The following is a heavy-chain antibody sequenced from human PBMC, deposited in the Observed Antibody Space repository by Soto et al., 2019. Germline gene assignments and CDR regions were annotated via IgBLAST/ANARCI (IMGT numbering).Heavy chain of an antibody. Sequence: AGGSLRLSCAASGFTFSSYAMSWVRQAPGKGLEWVSAISGSGGSTYYADSVKGRFTISRDNSKNTLYLQMNSLRAEDTAVYYCANTDNTYYYDSSGPSTNILWGQGTLVTVSS. CDR3: ANTDNTYYYDSSGPSTNIL. CDR2: ISGSGGST. J-gene: IGHJ4*02. V-gene: IGHV3-23*01. CDR1: GFTFSSYA. D-gene: IGHD3-22*01.